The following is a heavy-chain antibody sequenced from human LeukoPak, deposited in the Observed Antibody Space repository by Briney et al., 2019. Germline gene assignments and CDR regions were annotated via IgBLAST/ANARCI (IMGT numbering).Heavy chain of an antibody. V-gene: IGHV1-18*01. CDR2: ISANNGDT. CDR1: GYTFTSHG. Sequence: ASVEVSCKTSGYTFTSHGISWVRQAPGQGLEWMGWISANNGDTKYAQRMLDRLTMTTDTSTSTAYMDLRSLSSDDTAIYYCARDWPTVIADYWGQGTLVTVSS. CDR3: ARDWPTVIADY. J-gene: IGHJ4*02. D-gene: IGHD4-11*01.